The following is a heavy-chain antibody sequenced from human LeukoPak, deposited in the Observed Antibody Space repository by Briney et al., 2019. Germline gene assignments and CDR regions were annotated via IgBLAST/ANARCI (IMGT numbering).Heavy chain of an antibody. V-gene: IGHV3-21*04. Sequence: KAGGSLRLSCAASGFTFSSYSLTWVRQAPGKGLEWVSSISRSGSHKYYADSVKGRFTISRDNAKNSLYLQMNSLRAEDTAVYYCARATVVSPNYWGQGTLVTVSS. J-gene: IGHJ4*02. CDR3: ARATVVSPNY. D-gene: IGHD4-23*01. CDR1: GFTFSSYS. CDR2: ISRSGSHK.